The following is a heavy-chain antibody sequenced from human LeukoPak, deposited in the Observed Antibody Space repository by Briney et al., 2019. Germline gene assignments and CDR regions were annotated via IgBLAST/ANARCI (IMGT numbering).Heavy chain of an antibody. Sequence: PGGSLRLSCVASGFTFSTYTMHWVRQPPGKGLEWVSHITTSGSTTYYADSVKGRFTISRDNAKNSLYLQMNSLRAEDTAIYYCARDLRAGSYAFDWGQGTLVTVSS. CDR3: ARDLRAGSYAFD. CDR1: GFTFSTYT. J-gene: IGHJ4*02. CDR2: ITTSGSTT. D-gene: IGHD5-18*01. V-gene: IGHV3-48*04.